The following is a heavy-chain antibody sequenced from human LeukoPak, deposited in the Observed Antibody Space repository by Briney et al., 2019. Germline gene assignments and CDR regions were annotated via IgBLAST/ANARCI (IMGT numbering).Heavy chain of an antibody. J-gene: IGHJ4*02. CDR1: GGSLSSGSYY. Sequence: SQTLSLTCTVSGGSLSSGSYYWSWIRQPAGKGLEWIGRIYTSGSTNYNPSLKSRVTISVDTSKNQFSLKLSSVTAADTAVYYCASLGAEHIDWGQGTLVTVSS. CDR2: IYTSGST. V-gene: IGHV4-61*02. CDR3: ASLGAEHID. D-gene: IGHD1/OR15-1a*01.